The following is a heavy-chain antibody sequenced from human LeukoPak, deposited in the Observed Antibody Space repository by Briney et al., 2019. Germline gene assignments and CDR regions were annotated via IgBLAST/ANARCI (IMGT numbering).Heavy chain of an antibody. CDR2: ISSSGSTI. J-gene: IGHJ4*02. CDR1: GFTFSSYE. CDR3: ARSGVPAAILIDY. Sequence: GGSLRLSCAASGFTFSSYEMNWVRQAPGKGLEWVSYISSSGSTIYYADSVKGRFTISRDNAKNSLYPQMNSPRAEDTAVYYCARSGVPAAILIDYWGQGTLVTVSS. V-gene: IGHV3-48*03. D-gene: IGHD2-2*01.